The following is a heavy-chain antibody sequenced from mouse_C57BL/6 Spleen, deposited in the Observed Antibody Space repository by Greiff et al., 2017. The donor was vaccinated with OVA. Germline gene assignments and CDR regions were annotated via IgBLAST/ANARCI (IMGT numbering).Heavy chain of an antibody. CDR2: ISDGGSYT. J-gene: IGHJ2*01. D-gene: IGHD1-1*01. Sequence: DVLLVESGGGLVKPGGSLKLSCAASGFTFSSYAMSWVRQTPEKRLEWVATISDGGSYTYYPDNVKGRFTITRDNAKNNLYLQMSHLKSEDTAMYYCARDEGYGSGFFDYWGQGTTLTVSS. V-gene: IGHV5-4*01. CDR1: GFTFSSYA. CDR3: ARDEGYGSGFFDY.